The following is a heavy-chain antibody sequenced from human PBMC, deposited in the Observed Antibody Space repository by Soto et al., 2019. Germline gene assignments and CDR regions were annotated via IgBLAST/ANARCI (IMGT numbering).Heavy chain of an antibody. D-gene: IGHD6-13*01. Sequence: QVQLVESGGGVVQPGRSLRLSCAASGFTFSSYGMHWVRQAPGKGLEWVALISYDGNNKYYRDSMKGRFTVSRDNSKNTLFLLMNSLRPEDTAVYYCAKPHSRSYYYYMDVWGKGTTVTVSS. V-gene: IGHV3-30*18. J-gene: IGHJ6*03. CDR2: ISYDGNNK. CDR1: GFTFSSYG. CDR3: AKPHSRSYYYYMDV.